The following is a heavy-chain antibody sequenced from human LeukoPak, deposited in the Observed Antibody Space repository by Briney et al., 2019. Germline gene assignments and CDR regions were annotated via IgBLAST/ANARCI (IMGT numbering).Heavy chain of an antibody. D-gene: IGHD6-13*01. CDR1: GYTFTSYD. J-gene: IGHJ6*03. Sequence: ASVKVSCKASGYTFTSYDINWVRQATGQGLEWMGWMNPNSGNTGYAQKFQGRVTITRNTSISTAYMELSSLRSEDTAVYYCATWGIAAAGRASYYYYTDVWGKGTTVTVSS. CDR2: MNPNSGNT. CDR3: ATWGIAAAGRASYYYYTDV. V-gene: IGHV1-8*03.